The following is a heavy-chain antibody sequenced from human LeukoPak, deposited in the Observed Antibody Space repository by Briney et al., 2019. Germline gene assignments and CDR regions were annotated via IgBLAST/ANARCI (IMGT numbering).Heavy chain of an antibody. CDR3: ARDGLGGGDGAFDI. Sequence: GGSLRLSCAASGFTFTSYAMNWVRQAPGKRLEWVSGISGRGGSTYYADSVKGRFTISRDNAKNSLYLQMNSLRAEDTAVYYCARDGLGGGDGAFDIWGQGTMVTVSS. V-gene: IGHV3-23*01. J-gene: IGHJ3*02. D-gene: IGHD2-21*01. CDR2: ISGRGGST. CDR1: GFTFTSYA.